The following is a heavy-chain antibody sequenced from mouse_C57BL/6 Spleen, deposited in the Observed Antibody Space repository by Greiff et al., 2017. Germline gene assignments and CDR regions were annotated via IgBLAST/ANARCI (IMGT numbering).Heavy chain of an antibody. CDR3: ARPDYYGSRDYFDY. Sequence: QVQLKQSGPELVKPGASVKISCKASGYAFSSSWMNWVKQRPGKGLEWIGRIYPGDGDTNYNGKFKGKATLTADKSSSTAYMQLSSLTSEDSAVYFCARPDYYGSRDYFDYWGQGTTLTVSS. CDR2: IYPGDGDT. V-gene: IGHV1-82*01. CDR1: GYAFSSSW. D-gene: IGHD1-1*01. J-gene: IGHJ2*01.